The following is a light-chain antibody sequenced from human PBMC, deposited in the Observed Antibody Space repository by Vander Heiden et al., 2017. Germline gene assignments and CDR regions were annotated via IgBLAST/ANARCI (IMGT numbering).Light chain of an antibody. Sequence: QSVLTQPPSVSGPPGQRVSISCSGSSSNIGARYDVHWYQKLPGTAPKLLIYGNHNRPSGVPDRFSGSLSATSASLAISGLQAEDEGDFYCQSYDNDLSGWVFGGGTKLTVL. CDR1: SSNIGARYD. CDR2: GNH. J-gene: IGLJ3*02. V-gene: IGLV1-40*01. CDR3: QSYDNDLSGWV.